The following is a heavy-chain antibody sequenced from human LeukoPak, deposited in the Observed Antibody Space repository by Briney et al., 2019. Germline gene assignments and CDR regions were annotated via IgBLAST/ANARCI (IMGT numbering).Heavy chain of an antibody. CDR1: GDIFNSYS. CDR3: ARVGRSRGSLPNSYYYMDV. D-gene: IGHD1-26*01. V-gene: IGHV1-69*05. J-gene: IGHJ6*03. CDR2: IIPIFGST. Sequence: AASVNVSCNASGDIFNSYSVSWVRQAPGQGLEWMGGIIPIFGSTNYAQKFQGRVTITTDQSTRTAYMELNSLSSDDTAVYYCARVGRSRGSLPNSYYYMDVWGKGTTVTVSS.